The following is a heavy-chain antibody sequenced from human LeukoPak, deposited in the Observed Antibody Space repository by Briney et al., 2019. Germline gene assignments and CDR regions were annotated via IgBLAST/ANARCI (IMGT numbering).Heavy chain of an antibody. D-gene: IGHD1-26*01. CDR1: GESFSGYY. Sequence: PSETLSLTCAVYGESFSGYYWSWIRQPPGKGLEWIGAINHSGSTNYNPSLKSRVTISVDTSKNQFSLKLSSVTAADTAVYYCAREGSGSSDWGQGTLVTVSS. CDR2: INHSGST. CDR3: AREGSGSSD. V-gene: IGHV4-34*01. J-gene: IGHJ4*02.